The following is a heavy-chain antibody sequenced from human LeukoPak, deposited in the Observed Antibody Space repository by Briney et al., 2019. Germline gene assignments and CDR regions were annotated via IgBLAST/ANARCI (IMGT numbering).Heavy chain of an antibody. D-gene: IGHD3-10*01. CDR3: STDRGVTS. Sequence: PGGSLRLSCAASGFSFSNSSMNWVRQAPGKGLEWVGRIKSKRDGGTADYAAPVKGRFTISRDDSRNTLYLQMNSLETEDTAVYYCSTDRGVTSWGQGTLVTVSS. J-gene: IGHJ5*02. CDR2: IKSKRDGGTA. CDR1: GFSFSNSS. V-gene: IGHV3-15*01.